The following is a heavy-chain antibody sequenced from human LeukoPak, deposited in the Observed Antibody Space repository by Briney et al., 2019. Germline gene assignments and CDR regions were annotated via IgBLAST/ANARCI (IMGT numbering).Heavy chain of an antibody. CDR2: IFPDGHQE. D-gene: IGHD5-24*01. J-gene: IGHJ4*02. V-gene: IGHV3-7*01. CDR1: GFTFRNYV. CDR3: ARWRWQQSEFDL. Sequence: GGSLRLSCAASGFTFRNYVIHWVRQAPGKGLGCVAHIFPDGHQESCDASVRGRFTVSRDNAKNSVFLQMNSLRVEDTAIYYCARWRWQQSEFDLWGQGALVTVSS.